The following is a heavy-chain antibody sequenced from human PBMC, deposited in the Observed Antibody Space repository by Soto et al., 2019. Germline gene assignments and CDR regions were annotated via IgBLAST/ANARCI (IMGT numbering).Heavy chain of an antibody. D-gene: IGHD6-6*01. Sequence: EVQLVESGGGLVQPGRSLRLSCAASGFTFADYAMHWVRQAPGKGLEWVSRISWNSGSIGYADSVKGRFTISRDNAKNSLYLQMNSLRAEDTALYYCAKGVAARLADYYYGMDVWGQGNTVTVSS. CDR2: ISWNSGSI. CDR3: AKGVAARLADYYYGMDV. V-gene: IGHV3-9*01. CDR1: GFTFADYA. J-gene: IGHJ6*02.